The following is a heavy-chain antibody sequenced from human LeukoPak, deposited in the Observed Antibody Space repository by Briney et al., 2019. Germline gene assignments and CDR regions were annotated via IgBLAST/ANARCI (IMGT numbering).Heavy chain of an antibody. D-gene: IGHD5-18*01. J-gene: IGHJ2*01. Sequence: GGSLRLSCAASGFTFSSYWMSWVRQAPGKGREWVANIKQDGSEKYYVDSVKGRFTISRDNAKNSLYLQMNSLRAEDTAVYYCARVKDTAMDWYFDLWGRGTLVTVSS. CDR1: GFTFSSYW. CDR3: ARVKDTAMDWYFDL. V-gene: IGHV3-7*01. CDR2: IKQDGSEK.